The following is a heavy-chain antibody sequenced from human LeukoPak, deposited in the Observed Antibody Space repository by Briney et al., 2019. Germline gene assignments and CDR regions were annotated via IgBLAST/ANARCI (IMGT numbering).Heavy chain of an antibody. Sequence: GGSLRLSCAASGFTFSRSAMSWVRQAPERGLEWVSTILGSGNSTYYADSVKGRFTISRDNSKNTLYLQMNSLRAEDTAVYHCVNRMATFYYFDYWGQGTPVTVSS. CDR3: VNRMATFYYFDY. CDR1: GFTFSRSA. CDR2: ILGSGNST. V-gene: IGHV3-23*01. J-gene: IGHJ4*02. D-gene: IGHD5-24*01.